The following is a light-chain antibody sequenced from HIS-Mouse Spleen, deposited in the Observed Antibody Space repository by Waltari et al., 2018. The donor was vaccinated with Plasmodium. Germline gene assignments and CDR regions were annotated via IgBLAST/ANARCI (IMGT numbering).Light chain of an antibody. Sequence: EIVMTQSPATLSVSPGERATLSCRASQSVSSNLARYQQKPGQAPRLLLYGASTRATGIPARFSGSGSGTECTLTISSLQSEDFAVYYCQQYNNWSFTFGPGTKVDIK. CDR1: QSVSSN. CDR2: GAS. CDR3: QQYNNWSFT. V-gene: IGKV3-15*01. J-gene: IGKJ3*01.